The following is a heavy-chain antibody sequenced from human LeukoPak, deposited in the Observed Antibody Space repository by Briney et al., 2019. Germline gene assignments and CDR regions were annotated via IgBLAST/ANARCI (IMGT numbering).Heavy chain of an antibody. CDR2: ISYDGSNK. V-gene: IGHV3-30-3*01. CDR3: ARDIGSSGWLGYYYYGMDV. J-gene: IGHJ6*02. Sequence: GSLRLSCAASGFTFSSYAMHWVRQAPGKGLEWVAVISYDGSNKYYADSVKGRFTISRDNSKNTLYLQMNSLRAEDTAVYYCARDIGSSGWLGYYYYGMDVWGQGTTVTVSS. D-gene: IGHD6-19*01. CDR1: GFTFSSYA.